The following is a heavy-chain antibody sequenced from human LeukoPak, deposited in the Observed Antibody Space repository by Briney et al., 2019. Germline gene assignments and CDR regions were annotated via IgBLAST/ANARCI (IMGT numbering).Heavy chain of an antibody. CDR2: ISWNSGSI. CDR3: ARGMRGYSGYELDY. J-gene: IGHJ4*02. D-gene: IGHD5-12*01. Sequence: PGGSLRLSCAASGFTFDDYAMHWVRQAPGKGLEWVSGISWNSGSIDYADSVKGRFTISRDNAKNTLYLQMNSLRAEDTAVYYCARGMRGYSGYELDYWGQGTLVTVSS. V-gene: IGHV3-9*01. CDR1: GFTFDDYA.